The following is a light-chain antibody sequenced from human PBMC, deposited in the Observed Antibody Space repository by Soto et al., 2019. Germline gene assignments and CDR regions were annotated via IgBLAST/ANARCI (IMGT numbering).Light chain of an antibody. CDR2: GTS. CDR1: QSVSTTY. Sequence: IVLRQSPGTLSLSPGEGATLSCRASQSVSTTYFAWYQQKPGQGPRLLIYGTSTRATGIPDRFSGSGSGTDFTLTITRLEPEDLAVYYCQQYAASPWTFGQGTKVEIK. V-gene: IGKV3-20*01. CDR3: QQYAASPWT. J-gene: IGKJ1*01.